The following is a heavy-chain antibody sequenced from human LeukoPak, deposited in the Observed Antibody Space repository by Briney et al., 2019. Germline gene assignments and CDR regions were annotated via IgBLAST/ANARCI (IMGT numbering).Heavy chain of an antibody. CDR3: ARGAGSSWFDY. D-gene: IGHD6-13*01. J-gene: IGHJ4*02. CDR1: GYTFTVNY. V-gene: IGHV1-2*02. Sequence: ASVKVSCKPSGYTFTVNYLHWVRQAPGQGLEWMGWLNPNSGATNYAQKFQGRVTLTRDTSISTAYVELTRLTSDDTAMYYCARGAGSSWFDYWGQGALVTVSS. CDR2: LNPNSGAT.